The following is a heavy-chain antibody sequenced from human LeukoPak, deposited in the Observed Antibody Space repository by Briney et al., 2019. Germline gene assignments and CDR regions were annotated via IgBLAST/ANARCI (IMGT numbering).Heavy chain of an antibody. CDR3: ARDRYDILTGYNDAFDV. D-gene: IGHD3-9*01. Sequence: GGSLRLSCAASGFTFSSYSMNWVRQAPGKGLEWVSYISSSSSTIYYADSAKGRFTISRDNAKNSLYLQMNSLRAEDTAAYYCARDRYDILTGYNDAFDVWGQGTKVIVSS. V-gene: IGHV3-48*04. CDR1: GFTFSSYS. CDR2: ISSSSSTI. J-gene: IGHJ3*01.